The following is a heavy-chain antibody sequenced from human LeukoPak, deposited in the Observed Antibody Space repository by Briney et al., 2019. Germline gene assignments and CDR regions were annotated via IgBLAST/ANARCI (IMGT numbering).Heavy chain of an antibody. CDR3: VRGPRYYDDSGFHYGVFDI. J-gene: IGHJ3*02. CDR1: GFTFSSRDW. V-gene: IGHV3-7*03. D-gene: IGHD3-22*01. Sequence: PGGSLRLSCVASGFTFSSRDWMTWVRQAPGKGLEWVANIKQDGSEKNYVDSVKGRFIISRDNSKNTLSLQMNSLTADDTAVYYCVRGPRYYDDSGFHYGVFDIWGQGTVVTVSS. CDR2: IKQDGSEK.